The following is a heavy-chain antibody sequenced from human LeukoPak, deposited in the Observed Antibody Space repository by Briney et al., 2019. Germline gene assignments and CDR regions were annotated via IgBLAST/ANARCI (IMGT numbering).Heavy chain of an antibody. V-gene: IGHV4-4*07. D-gene: IGHD3-10*01. CDR2: FHITGST. CDR3: ASMSQPSGSFDL. CDR1: GDSISSYY. Sequence: SETLSLTCTVSGDSISSYYWSWIRQPAGKGLEWIGRFHITGSTNYNTALKSRGSISVDTSRNQFSLNLRSVTAADTAVYYCASMSQPSGSFDLWGQGTLVTVSS. J-gene: IGHJ4*02.